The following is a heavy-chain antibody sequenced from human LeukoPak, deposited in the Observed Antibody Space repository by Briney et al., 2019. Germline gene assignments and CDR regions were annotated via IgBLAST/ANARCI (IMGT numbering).Heavy chain of an antibody. J-gene: IGHJ4*02. CDR3: AKPPQTYHYDSRGYYYFDD. D-gene: IGHD3-22*01. V-gene: IGHV3-23*01. CDR2: ISGSGGTT. CDR1: GFTFSSYG. Sequence: GGTLRLSCAASGFTFSSYGMSWVRQAPGKGLEWVSAISGSGGTTYYADSVKGRFTISRDNSKNTLYLQLNSLRAEDTAIYYCAKPPQTYHYDSRGYYYFDDWGQGTLVTVSS.